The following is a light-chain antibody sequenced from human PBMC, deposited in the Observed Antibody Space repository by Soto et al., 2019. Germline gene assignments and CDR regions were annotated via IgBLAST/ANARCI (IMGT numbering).Light chain of an antibody. CDR2: EVS. CDR1: RSDVGSYNV. V-gene: IGLV2-23*02. J-gene: IGLJ1*01. Sequence: QSVLTQPASVSGSPGQSITISCTGTRSDVGSYNVVSWYQQYPGKAPKLMIYEVSKRPSGVSDRFSGCKSGNTASLTISGLQAEDEADYYCCSYAGSPYVFGTGTKVTV. CDR3: CSYAGSPYV.